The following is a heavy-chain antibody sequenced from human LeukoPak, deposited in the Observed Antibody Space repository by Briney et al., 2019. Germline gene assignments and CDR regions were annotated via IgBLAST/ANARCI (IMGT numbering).Heavy chain of an antibody. J-gene: IGHJ4*02. D-gene: IGHD1-26*01. CDR3: AREAAGRPDYFDS. V-gene: IGHV4-34*01. Sequence: SETLSLTRALKVGSFGAHYWSWVRHPPGKGLEWIGDTSHSGSTNYNPSLKSRVTISVVTSKTQFSLMLNSVTAADTAVYYCAREAAGRPDYFDSWGQGTLVTVSS. CDR1: VGSFGAHY. CDR2: TSHSGST.